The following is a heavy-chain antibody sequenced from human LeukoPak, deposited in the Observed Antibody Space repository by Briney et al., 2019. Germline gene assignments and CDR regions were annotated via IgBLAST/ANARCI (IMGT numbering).Heavy chain of an antibody. CDR1: GGSFSGYY. CDR2: INHSGST. CDR3: AREVTWSRLFDY. Sequence: SETLSLTCAVYGGSFSGYYWSWIRQPPGKGLEWIGEINHSGSTNYNPPLKSRVTISVDTSKNQFSLKLSSVTAADTAVYYCAREVTWSRLFDYWGQGTLVTVSS. J-gene: IGHJ4*02. D-gene: IGHD4-23*01. V-gene: IGHV4-34*01.